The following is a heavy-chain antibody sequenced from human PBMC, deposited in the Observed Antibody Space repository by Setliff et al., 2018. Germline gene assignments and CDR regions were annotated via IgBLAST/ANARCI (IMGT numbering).Heavy chain of an antibody. D-gene: IGHD4-17*01. J-gene: IGHJ4*02. Sequence: GSLRLSCAASGFTFRTSSMNWVRQAPGKGLEWISYISSTSGTIYYADSVKGRFTISRDNAKNSLYLQMNSLRAEDTAVYYCARTSTVTRNPLFDYWGQGTLVTVSS. CDR2: ISSTSGTI. CDR1: GFTFRTSS. CDR3: ARTSTVTRNPLFDY. V-gene: IGHV3-48*04.